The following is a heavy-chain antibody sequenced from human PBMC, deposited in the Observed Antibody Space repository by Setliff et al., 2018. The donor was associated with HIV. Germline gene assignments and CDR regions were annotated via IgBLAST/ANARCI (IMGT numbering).Heavy chain of an antibody. J-gene: IGHJ2*01. CDR1: EVISTTFI. Sequence: PGESLKISCVASEVISTTFIANWVRLVPGKGLEWVGRSGNRAYIYTTRYAASVQGRFTISRDDSRNSLYLQMNSLKTDDTAIYYCARIYSSASWYFDLWGRGTLVTVSS. D-gene: IGHD6-25*01. CDR3: ARIYSSASWYFDL. CDR2: SGNRAYIYTT. V-gene: IGHV3-72*01.